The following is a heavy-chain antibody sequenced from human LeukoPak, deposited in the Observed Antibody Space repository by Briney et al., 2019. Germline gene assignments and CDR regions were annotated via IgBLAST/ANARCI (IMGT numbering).Heavy chain of an antibody. V-gene: IGHV3-23*01. J-gene: IGHJ4*02. CDR1: GFTFSSYA. CDR2: ISSSGGST. Sequence: PGGSLRLSCAASGFTFSSYAMSWVRQAPGKGLEWVSAISSSGGSTYYADSVKGRFTISRDNSKNTLYLQMNSLRAEDTAVYYCAKGGTYYYDSSGYYSSFRPIDYWGQGTLVTVSS. CDR3: AKGGTYYYDSSGYYSSFRPIDY. D-gene: IGHD3-22*01.